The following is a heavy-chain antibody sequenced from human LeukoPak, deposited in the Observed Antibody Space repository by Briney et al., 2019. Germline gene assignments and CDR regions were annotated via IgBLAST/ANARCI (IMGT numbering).Heavy chain of an antibody. J-gene: IGHJ6*02. Sequence: ASVKVSCKASGYTFTGYYMHWVRQAPGQGLEWMGWINPNSGGTNYAQKVQGRVTMTRDTSISTAYMELSRLRSDDTAVYYCATHAGYYGSGSYYHNYYYYGMDVWGQGTTVTVSS. CDR2: INPNSGGT. CDR3: ATHAGYYGSGSYYHNYYYYGMDV. V-gene: IGHV1-2*02. D-gene: IGHD3-10*01. CDR1: GYTFTGYY.